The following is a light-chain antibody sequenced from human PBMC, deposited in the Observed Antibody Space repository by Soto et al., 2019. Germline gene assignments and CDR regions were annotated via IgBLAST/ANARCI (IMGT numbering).Light chain of an antibody. Sequence: QSVLTQPASVSGSPGQSITISCTGTSSDVGAYDFVSWYQHSPGKAPKLVTFDVTHRPPGVSDRFSGSKSGNTASLTISGLQAEDEADYYCSSFTSRFTFVFGTGTKLTVL. J-gene: IGLJ1*01. CDR3: SSFTSRFTFV. CDR1: SSDVGAYDF. CDR2: DVT. V-gene: IGLV2-14*01.